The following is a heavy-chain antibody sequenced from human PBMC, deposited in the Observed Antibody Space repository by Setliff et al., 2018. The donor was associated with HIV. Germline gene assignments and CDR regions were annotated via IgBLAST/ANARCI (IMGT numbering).Heavy chain of an antibody. CDR2: IVPIIGIT. CDR3: ASHPGSSIEKPYFDT. CDR1: GGTFSMYA. Sequence: SVKVSCKASGGTFSMYAISWVRQAPGRGLEWMGGIVPIIGITNYAQKFQGRVTITADKSTSTMYMDLSSLRSEDTAVYYCASHPGSSIEKPYFDTWGQGTLVTVSS. J-gene: IGHJ5*02. D-gene: IGHD2-2*01. V-gene: IGHV1-69*10.